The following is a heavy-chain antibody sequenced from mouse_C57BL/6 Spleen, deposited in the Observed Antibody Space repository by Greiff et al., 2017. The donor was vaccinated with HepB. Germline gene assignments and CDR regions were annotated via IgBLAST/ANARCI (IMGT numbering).Heavy chain of an antibody. CDR3: ARKEPTGYCDV. D-gene: IGHD6-5*01. V-gene: IGHV1-18*01. J-gene: IGHJ1*03. CDR2: INPNNGGT. Sequence: EVQLQQSGPELVKPGASVKIPCKASGYTFTDYNMDWVKQSHGKSLEWIGDINPNNGGTIYNQKFKGKATLTVDKSSSTAYIELRSLTSEDTAVYYCARKEPTGYCDVWGTGTTVTVSS. CDR1: GYTFTDYN.